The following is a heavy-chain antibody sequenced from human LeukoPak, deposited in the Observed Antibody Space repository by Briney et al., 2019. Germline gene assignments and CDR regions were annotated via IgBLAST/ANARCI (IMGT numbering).Heavy chain of an antibody. D-gene: IGHD6-6*01. CDR2: RSIYNGNT. Sequence: ASVKVSCKASGYDLINYGISWVRQAPGRGLEWMGWRSIYNGNTDYKLQGRVTMTTDTSTSTAYMEVRSLRSDDTAVYYCARGGPFPSGSSSREYYLDYWGQGTLVTVSS. V-gene: IGHV1-18*01. J-gene: IGHJ4*02. CDR1: GYDLINYG. CDR3: ARGGPFPSGSSSREYYLDY.